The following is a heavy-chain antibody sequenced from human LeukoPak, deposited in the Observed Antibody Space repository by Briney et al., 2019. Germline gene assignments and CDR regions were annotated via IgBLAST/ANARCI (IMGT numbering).Heavy chain of an antibody. CDR2: ISSSSSYI. CDR1: GFTFSSYS. CDR3: ARNRDSSGYYLGPFDY. D-gene: IGHD3-22*01. V-gene: IGHV3-21*01. J-gene: IGHJ4*02. Sequence: GGSLRLSCAASGFTFSSYSMNWVRQAPGKGLEWVSSISSSSSYIYYADSVKGRFTISRDNAKNSLYLQMNSLRAGDTAVYYCARNRDSSGYYLGPFDYWGQGTLVTVSS.